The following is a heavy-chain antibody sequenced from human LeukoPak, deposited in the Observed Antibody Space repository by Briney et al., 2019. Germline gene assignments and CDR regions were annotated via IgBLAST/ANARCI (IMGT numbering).Heavy chain of an antibody. D-gene: IGHD3-3*01. J-gene: IGHJ4*02. Sequence: SETLSLTCSVSGGSISSYYWSWIRQPAGKGREWIGRIYTTGNTDYNPSLKSRVTMSVDTSKNQFSLNLSSVTAADTAVYYCARDARGWSGFDDWGQGTLVTVSS. CDR1: GGSISSYY. CDR3: ARDARGWSGFDD. V-gene: IGHV4-4*07. CDR2: IYTTGNT.